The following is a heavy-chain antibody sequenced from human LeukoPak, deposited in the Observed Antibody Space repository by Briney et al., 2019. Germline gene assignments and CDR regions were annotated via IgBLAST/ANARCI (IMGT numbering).Heavy chain of an antibody. CDR2: ISYDGSNK. J-gene: IGHJ6*02. CDR1: GFTFSSYA. V-gene: IGHV3-30-3*02. D-gene: IGHD2/OR15-2a*01. Sequence: GGSLRLSCAASGFTFSSYAMHWVRQAPGKGLEWVAVISYDGSNKYYADSVKGRFTISRDNSKNTLYLQMNSLRTEDTAVYYCAKSENPYYYYYGMDAWGQGTTVTVSS. CDR3: AKSENPYYYYYGMDA.